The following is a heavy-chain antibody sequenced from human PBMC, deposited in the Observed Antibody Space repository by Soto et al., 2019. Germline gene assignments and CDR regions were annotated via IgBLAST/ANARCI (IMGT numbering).Heavy chain of an antibody. J-gene: IGHJ4*02. CDR1: GYTLTELS. CDR3: ARAAAARPAAWY. V-gene: IGHV1-24*01. CDR2: FDPEDGET. D-gene: IGHD6-6*01. Sequence: ASVKVSCKVSGYTLTELSMHWVGQAPGKGLEWMGGFDPEDGETIYAQKFQGRVTMTEDTSTDTVYMELSSLRSEDTAVYYCARAAAARPAAWYWGQGTLVTVSS.